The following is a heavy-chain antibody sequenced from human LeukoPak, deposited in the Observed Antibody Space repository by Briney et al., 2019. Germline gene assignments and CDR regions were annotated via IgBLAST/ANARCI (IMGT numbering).Heavy chain of an antibody. CDR3: ARDPGTGCFDY. Sequence: PGGSLRLSCAASGFTFTRQTMSWVRQPPGKGLEWIGEIYHSGSTNYNPSLKSRVTISVDKSKNQFSLKLSSVTAADTAVYYCARDPGTGCFDYWGQGTLVTVSS. V-gene: IGHV4-4*02. CDR2: IYHSGST. J-gene: IGHJ4*02. CDR1: GFTFTRQT. D-gene: IGHD2-8*02.